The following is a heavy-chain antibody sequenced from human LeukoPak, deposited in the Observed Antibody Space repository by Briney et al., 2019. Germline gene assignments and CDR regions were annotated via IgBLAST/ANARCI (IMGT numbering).Heavy chain of an antibody. V-gene: IGHV3-23*01. CDR2: IGGRDSRI. CDR1: GFTFSSHD. CDR3: AREGHYCSSSACQSDY. J-gene: IGHJ4*02. Sequence: PGGSLRLSCEASGFTFSSHDMIWVRQAPGKGLEWVSDIGGRDSRINYADSVKGRFTISRDNSKNTVYLQMNSLRVEDTAIYYCAREGHYCSSSACQSDYWGQGTLVTVSS. D-gene: IGHD2-2*01.